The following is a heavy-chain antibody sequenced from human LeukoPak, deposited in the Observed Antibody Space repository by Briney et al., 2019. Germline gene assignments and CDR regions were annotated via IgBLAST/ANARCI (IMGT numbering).Heavy chain of an antibody. CDR1: GYIFTSYG. D-gene: IGHD6-6*01. J-gene: IGHJ3*02. CDR2: ISTYSGNT. Sequence: ASVKVSCKTSGYIFTSYGISWVRQAPGQGLEWMGWISTYSGNTNYAQKVQGRVTMTTDTSTNTAYMELRSLRSDDTAVYYCARDRWSSSSSEGTFDIWGHGTMVIV. V-gene: IGHV1-18*01. CDR3: ARDRWSSSSSEGTFDI.